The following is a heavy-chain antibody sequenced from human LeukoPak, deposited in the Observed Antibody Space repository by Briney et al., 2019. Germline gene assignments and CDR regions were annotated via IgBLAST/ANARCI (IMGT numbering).Heavy chain of an antibody. V-gene: IGHV5-51*01. CDR1: GYSFTSYW. Sequence: GESLKISCKGSGYSFTSYWIVWVRQMPGKGLEWMGIIYPGNSDTRYSPSFQGQVTIAADKSINTAYLQWSSLKASDTAMYYCARVERVRRLNVYFDYWGQGTQVTVSS. D-gene: IGHD4-17*01. CDR2: IYPGNSDT. J-gene: IGHJ4*02. CDR3: ARVERVRRLNVYFDY.